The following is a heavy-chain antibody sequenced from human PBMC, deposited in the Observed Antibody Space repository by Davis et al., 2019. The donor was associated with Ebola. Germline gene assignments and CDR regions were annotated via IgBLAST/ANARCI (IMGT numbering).Heavy chain of an antibody. Sequence: SVKVSCKASGFTFTSSAMQWVRQARGQRLEWIGWIVVGSGNTNYAQKFQERVTITRDTSTSTVYMELSSLRSEDTAMYYCARELKFYYGSGSIWYFDLWGRGTLVTVSS. J-gene: IGHJ2*01. D-gene: IGHD3-10*01. CDR1: GFTFTSSA. CDR3: ARELKFYYGSGSIWYFDL. CDR2: IVVGSGNT. V-gene: IGHV1-58*02.